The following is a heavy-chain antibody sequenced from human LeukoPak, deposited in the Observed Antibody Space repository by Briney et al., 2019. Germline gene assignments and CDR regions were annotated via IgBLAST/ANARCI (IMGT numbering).Heavy chain of an antibody. CDR3: ARVFGPDDYYDSSGPFDY. V-gene: IGHV1-2*02. Sequence: ASVKVSFKASGYTFTGYYMHWVRQAPGQGLEWMGWINPNTGGTNYAQMFQGRVTMTRDTSISTAYLDLSRLRSDDTAVYYCARVFGPDDYYDSSGPFDYWGQGTPVTVSS. D-gene: IGHD3-22*01. CDR2: INPNTGGT. CDR1: GYTFTGYY. J-gene: IGHJ4*02.